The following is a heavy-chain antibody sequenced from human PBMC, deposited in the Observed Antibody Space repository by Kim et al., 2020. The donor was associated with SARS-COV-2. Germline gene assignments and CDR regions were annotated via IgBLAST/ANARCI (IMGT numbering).Heavy chain of an antibody. CDR3: VRDRMGGAFDI. V-gene: IGHV3-48*02. J-gene: IGHJ3*02. Sequence: GGSLRLSCATSGFSFSAYDMNWVRQAPGKGLEWLSFITKNSKTIFYADSVKGRFTISRDNVKNSLYLQMNSLRDEETAVYYCVRDRMGGAFDIWGQGTMVTVSS. CDR1: GFSFSAYD. D-gene: IGHD3-16*01. CDR2: ITKNSKTI.